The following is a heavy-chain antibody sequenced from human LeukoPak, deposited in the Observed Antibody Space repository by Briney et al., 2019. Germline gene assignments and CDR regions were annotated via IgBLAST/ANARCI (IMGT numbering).Heavy chain of an antibody. V-gene: IGHV4-38-2*01. J-gene: IGHJ4*02. CDR1: GYSISSGYY. Sequence: QSSETLSLTCAVSGYSISSGYYWGWIRQPPGKGLEWIGSIYHSGSTYYNPSLKGRVTISVDTSKNQFSLKLSSVTAADTAVYYCARFLVQSGSDYWGQGTLVTVSS. CDR3: ARFLVQSGSDY. CDR2: IYHSGST. D-gene: IGHD1-26*01.